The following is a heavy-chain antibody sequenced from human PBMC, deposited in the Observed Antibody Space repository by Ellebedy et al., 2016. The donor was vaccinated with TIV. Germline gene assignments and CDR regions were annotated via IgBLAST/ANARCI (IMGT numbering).Heavy chain of an antibody. D-gene: IGHD6-13*01. CDR3: SRGPKQQLKVFYGMDV. V-gene: IGHV3-49*03. CDR1: GFTFGDFA. CDR2: IRSKAYGGTT. Sequence: GESLKISCTGSGFTFGDFAMSWFRQSPGKGLEWVAYIRSKAYGGTTEYAASVRGRFTISRDDSETIAYLQMNSLKTEDTAVYYCSRGPKQQLKVFYGMDVWGQGTTVTVSS. J-gene: IGHJ6*02.